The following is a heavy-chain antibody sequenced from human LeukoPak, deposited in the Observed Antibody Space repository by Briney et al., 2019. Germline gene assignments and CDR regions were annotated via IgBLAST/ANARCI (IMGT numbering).Heavy chain of an antibody. Sequence: GGSLRLSCAASGFTFSSYSMNWVRQAPGKGLEWVSSISISSSYIYYADSVKGRFTISRDNAKNSLYLQMNSLRAEDTAVYYCARQPRDYYDSSGYYYAAYFDYWGQGTLVTVSS. D-gene: IGHD3-22*01. CDR3: ARQPRDYYDSSGYYYAAYFDY. V-gene: IGHV3-21*01. J-gene: IGHJ4*02. CDR2: ISISSSYI. CDR1: GFTFSSYS.